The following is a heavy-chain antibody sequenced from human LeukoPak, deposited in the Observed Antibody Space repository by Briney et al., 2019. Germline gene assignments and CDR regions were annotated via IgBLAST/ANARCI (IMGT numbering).Heavy chain of an antibody. CDR3: AKDQVGDYDYLWGSYRLYYGMDV. CDR1: GFTFSSYG. D-gene: IGHD3-16*02. V-gene: IGHV3-30*18. CDR2: ISYDGSNK. J-gene: IGHJ6*02. Sequence: GGSLRLSCAASGFTFSSYGVHWVGQAPGKGLEWVAVISYDGSNKYYADSVKGRFTISRDNSKNTLYLQMNSLRAEDTAVYYCAKDQVGDYDYLWGSYRLYYGMDVWGQGTTVTVSS.